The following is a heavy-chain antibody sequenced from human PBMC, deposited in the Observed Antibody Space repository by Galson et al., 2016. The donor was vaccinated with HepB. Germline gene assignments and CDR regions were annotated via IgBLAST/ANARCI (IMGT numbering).Heavy chain of an antibody. V-gene: IGHV3-30-3*01. CDR3: ARDYFGSGTSYDYRNFDY. Sequence: SLXXSCAASGXXFSXXXMHXXXQAXGKGLEWVAVISYDGNDKYYSDSVKGRFTISRDNSKNTLYLQMNTLRADDTAVYYCARDYFGSGTSYDYRNFDYWGQGTLATVSS. CDR1: GXXFSXXX. D-gene: IGHD3-10*01. J-gene: IGHJ4*02. CDR2: ISYDGNDK.